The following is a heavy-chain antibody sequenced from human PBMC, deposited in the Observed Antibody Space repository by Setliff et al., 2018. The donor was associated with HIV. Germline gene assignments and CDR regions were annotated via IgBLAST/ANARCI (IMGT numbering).Heavy chain of an antibody. CDR1: GASISSYY. J-gene: IGHJ4*02. CDR2: ISPTGNT. Sequence: SETLSLTCSVSGASISSYYWSWIRQPPGKGLEWIGYISPTGNTNYNPSLKSRITISTDTSKNQFSLIVRSVTAADAAVYFCAKSSPSIGYISDHWGQGTLVTVSS. D-gene: IGHD5-18*01. CDR3: AKSSPSIGYISDH. V-gene: IGHV4-59*03.